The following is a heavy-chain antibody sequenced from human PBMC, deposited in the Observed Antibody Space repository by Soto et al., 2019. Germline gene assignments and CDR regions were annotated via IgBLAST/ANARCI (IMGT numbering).Heavy chain of an antibody. Sequence: GGSLRLSCAASGFTFSSYAMSWVRQAPGKGLEWVSAISGSGGSTYYADSVKGRFTISRDNSKNTLYLQMNSLRAEDTAVYYCAKRGLASLVGSTASRLNPALNDYWGQGTLVTVSS. V-gene: IGHV3-23*01. J-gene: IGHJ4*02. D-gene: IGHD2-15*01. CDR3: AKRGLASLVGSTASRLNPALNDY. CDR1: GFTFSSYA. CDR2: ISGSGGST.